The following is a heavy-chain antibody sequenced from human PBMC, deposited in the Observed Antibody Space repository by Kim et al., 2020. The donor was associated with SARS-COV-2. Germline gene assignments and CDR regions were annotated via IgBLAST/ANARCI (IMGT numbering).Heavy chain of an antibody. D-gene: IGHD1-20*01. CDR3: ARDITGAPGDASGI. Sequence: SVKVSCKASGCTFSSYAISWVRQAPGQGLEWMGGINPIFGTANYAQKFQGRVTITADESTSTAYMELSSLRSEDAAVYYCARDITGAPGDASGIWGQGTTGTLSS. CDR2: INPIFGTA. J-gene: IGHJ3*02. V-gene: IGHV1-69*13. CDR1: GCTFSSYA.